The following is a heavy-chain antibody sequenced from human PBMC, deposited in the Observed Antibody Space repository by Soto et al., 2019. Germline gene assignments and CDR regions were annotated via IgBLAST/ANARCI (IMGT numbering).Heavy chain of an antibody. CDR3: ARRLSGLRFLEWLRYDYYYYGMEV. D-gene: IGHD3-3*01. J-gene: IGHJ6*02. CDR1: GGSISSSSYY. Sequence: SETLSLTCTVSGGSISSSSYYWGWIRQPPGKGLEWIGSIYYSGSTYYNPSLKSRVTISVDTSKNQFSLKLSSVTAADTAVYYCARRLSGLRFLEWLRYDYYYYGMEVWGQGTTVTVS. CDR2: IYYSGST. V-gene: IGHV4-39*01.